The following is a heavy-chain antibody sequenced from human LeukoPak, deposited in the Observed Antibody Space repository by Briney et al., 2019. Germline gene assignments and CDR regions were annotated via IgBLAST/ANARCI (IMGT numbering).Heavy chain of an antibody. Sequence: QPGGSLRLSCAASGFTFSSYAMHWVRQAPGKGLEWVAVISYDGTNKYYADSVKGRFTISRDNPKNTLYLQMNSLRGEDTAVYYCARSDYGDYVAWGQGTRVTVSS. CDR3: ARSDYGDYVA. J-gene: IGHJ5*02. CDR1: GFTFSSYA. V-gene: IGHV3-30-3*01. D-gene: IGHD4-17*01. CDR2: ISYDGTNK.